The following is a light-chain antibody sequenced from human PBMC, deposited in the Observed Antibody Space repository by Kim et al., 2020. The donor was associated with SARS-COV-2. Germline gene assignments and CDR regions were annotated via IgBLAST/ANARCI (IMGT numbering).Light chain of an antibody. J-gene: IGLJ3*02. CDR1: NNDIGIYNF. V-gene: IGLV2-14*03. CDR2: DVN. CDR3: SSYTTSSSWV. Sequence: QSALTQPASVYGSPGQSITISCIGTNNDIGIYNFVSWYQQDPGKAPKLIIYDVNNRPSGISDRFSGSKSGNTASLTISSLQAEDEADYHCSSYTTSSSWVFGGGTKLTVL.